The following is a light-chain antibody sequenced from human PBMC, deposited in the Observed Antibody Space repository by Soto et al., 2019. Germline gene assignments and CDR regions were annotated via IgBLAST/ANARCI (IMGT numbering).Light chain of an antibody. CDR2: RTS. CDR3: QHYGDSAPFT. CDR1: QSISTTY. Sequence: EVVLTHYPGTLSLSPGEIATLSCRTSQSISTTYLAWYQQKPGQAPRLLMSRTSRRATGIPDRFSGSGSGTDFTLFISRLEPEDFAVYYCQHYGDSAPFTFGPGTKVDIK. J-gene: IGKJ3*01. V-gene: IGKV3-20*01.